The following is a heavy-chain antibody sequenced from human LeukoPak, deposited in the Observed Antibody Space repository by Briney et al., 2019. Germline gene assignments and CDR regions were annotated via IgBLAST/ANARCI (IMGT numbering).Heavy chain of an antibody. V-gene: IGHV3-66*02. CDR2: IYSGGST. CDR1: GFTVSSNY. Sequence: PGGSLRLSCAASGFTVSSNYMSWVRQAPGKGLEWVSVIYSGGSTYYADSVKGRFTISRDNSKNTLYLQMNSLRAEDTAVYYCASDFPHSSSRYYYCGMDVWGQGTTVTVSS. J-gene: IGHJ6*02. D-gene: IGHD6-6*01. CDR3: ASDFPHSSSRYYYCGMDV.